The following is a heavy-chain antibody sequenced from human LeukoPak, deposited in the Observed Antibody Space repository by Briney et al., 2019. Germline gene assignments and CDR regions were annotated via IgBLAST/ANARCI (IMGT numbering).Heavy chain of an antibody. D-gene: IGHD3-22*01. J-gene: IGHJ3*02. CDR3: AKDAYNNDSRSHAFDI. CDR2: ISYDGSNK. CDR1: GFTFSGYG. V-gene: IGHV3-30*18. Sequence: GGSLRLSCAASGFTFSGYGMHWVRQAPGKGLEWVAIISYDGSNKYYADSVKGRFTISRDNSKNTLYLQMNSLRAEDTAVYYYAKDAYNNDSRSHAFDIWGQGTMVTVSS.